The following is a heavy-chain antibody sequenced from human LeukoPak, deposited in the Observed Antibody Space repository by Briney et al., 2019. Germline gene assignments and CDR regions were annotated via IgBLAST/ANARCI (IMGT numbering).Heavy chain of an antibody. J-gene: IGHJ4*02. Sequence: GESLKISCKGSGYSFTSCWIGWVRQMPGKGLEWMGIIYPGDSDTRYSPSFQGQVTISADKSISTAYLQWSSLKASDTAMYYCARQTVDIVATIGVDYWGQGTLVTVSS. D-gene: IGHD5-12*01. CDR3: ARQTVDIVATIGVDY. CDR1: GYSFTSCW. CDR2: IYPGDSDT. V-gene: IGHV5-51*01.